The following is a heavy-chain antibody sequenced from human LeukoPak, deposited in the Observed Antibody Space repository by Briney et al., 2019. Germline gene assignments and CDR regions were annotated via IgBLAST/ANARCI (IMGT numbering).Heavy chain of an antibody. CDR1: GFTFSSYT. J-gene: IGHJ3*02. Sequence: GGSLRLSCAASGFTFSSYTMNWVRQAPGKGLGWVSGISGSGVGTYYADSVKGRFTISRDNSWNTLYLQMNSLRADDTAVYYCAKDQVISGSEASDIWGQGTMVTVSS. CDR3: AKDQVISGSEASDI. V-gene: IGHV3-23*01. CDR2: ISGSGVGT. D-gene: IGHD2-21*01.